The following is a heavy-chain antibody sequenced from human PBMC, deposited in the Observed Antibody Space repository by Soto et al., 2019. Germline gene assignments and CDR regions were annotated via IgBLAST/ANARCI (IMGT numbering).Heavy chain of an antibody. CDR2: IGASGDNT. Sequence: EVQLLESGGGLVQPGGSLRLSCAASGFTFNRFAMTWVRQAPGKGLEWVSTIGASGDNTFYADSVKGRFTISRENSGDTLFLQMNRLRAEATALYYCAKLGYCSGGTCYLDYYNGLDVWGQGTTVTVSS. D-gene: IGHD2-15*01. J-gene: IGHJ6*02. V-gene: IGHV3-23*01. CDR3: AKLGYCSGGTCYLDYYNGLDV. CDR1: GFTFNRFA.